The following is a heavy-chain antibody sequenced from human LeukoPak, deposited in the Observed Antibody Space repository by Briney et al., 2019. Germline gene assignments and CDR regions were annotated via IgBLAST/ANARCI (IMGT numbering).Heavy chain of an antibody. CDR1: GFTFSSYA. CDR3: AKDYDFWSGPEDY. J-gene: IGHJ4*02. CDR2: ISGSGGST. Sequence: PGGSLRLSCAASGFTFSSYAMSWVRQAPGKGLEWVSAISGSGGSTYYADSVKVRFTISRDNSKNTLYLQMNSLRAEDTAVYYCAKDYDFWSGPEDYWGQGTLVTVSS. D-gene: IGHD3-3*01. V-gene: IGHV3-23*01.